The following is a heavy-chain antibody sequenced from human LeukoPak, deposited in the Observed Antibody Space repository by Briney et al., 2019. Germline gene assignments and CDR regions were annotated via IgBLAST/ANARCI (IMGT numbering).Heavy chain of an antibody. CDR3: ARPISSQGYFGVVID. CDR2: IYHSGSP. V-gene: IGHV4-38-2*01. J-gene: IGHJ4*02. Sequence: SETLSLTCAVSGYSISSASYWGWIRQPPGKGLEWIGNIYHSGSPYYNPSLKSRVTISVDTSKNQFSLKLSSVTAGDTAVYYCARPISSQGYFGVVIDWGQGTLVTVSS. CDR1: GYSISSASY. D-gene: IGHD3-3*01.